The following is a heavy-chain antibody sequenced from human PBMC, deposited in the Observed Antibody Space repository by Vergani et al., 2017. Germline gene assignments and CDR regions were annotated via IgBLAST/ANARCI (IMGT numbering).Heavy chain of an antibody. CDR2: INPSGGHT. V-gene: IGHV1-46*03. Sequence: QVQVVQSGAEVKKSGASVKVSCKTSGYTFSNYYMHWVRQAPGQGLEWMGIINPSGGHTNYAQKFKGRVTMTRDTSTRTVYMELSSLRSEDTAIYYCARGYYDMLTGYRYWGQGTLVTVSA. J-gene: IGHJ4*02. D-gene: IGHD3-9*01. CDR3: ARGYYDMLTGYRY. CDR1: GYTFSNYY.